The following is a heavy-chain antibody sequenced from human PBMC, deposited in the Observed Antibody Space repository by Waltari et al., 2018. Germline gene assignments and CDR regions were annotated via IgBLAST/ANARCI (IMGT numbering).Heavy chain of an antibody. CDR1: GYSISSGYY. J-gene: IGHJ4*02. Sequence: QVQLQESGPGLVKPSETLSLTCAVSGYSISSGYYWGWIRQPPGKGLEWIGSIYHSGSTYSNPSLKSRVTISVDTSKNQFSLKLSSVTAADTAVYYCARLEAAYYDYIWGSYFDYWGQGTLVTVSS. CDR2: IYHSGST. D-gene: IGHD3-16*01. V-gene: IGHV4-38-2*01. CDR3: ARLEAAYYDYIWGSYFDY.